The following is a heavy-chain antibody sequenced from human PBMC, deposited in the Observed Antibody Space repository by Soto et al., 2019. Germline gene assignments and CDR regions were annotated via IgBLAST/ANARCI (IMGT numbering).Heavy chain of an antibody. CDR2: IDYSGST. V-gene: IGHV4-59*08. Sequence: QVQLQESGPGLVKPSETLSLTCTVSGGSISSYYWSWIRQPPGKGLEWIGYIDYSGSTNYNPSLKSRVTISVDTSKNQFSLKLSSVTAADTAVYYCARRYGYSFDYWGQGTLVTVSS. CDR3: ARRYGYSFDY. CDR1: GGSISSYY. D-gene: IGHD1-1*01. J-gene: IGHJ4*02.